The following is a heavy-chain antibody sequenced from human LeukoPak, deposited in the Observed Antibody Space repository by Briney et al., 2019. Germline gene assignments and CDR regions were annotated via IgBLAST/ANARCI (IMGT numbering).Heavy chain of an antibody. D-gene: IGHD3-22*01. CDR1: GFTFATYA. V-gene: IGHV3-23*01. Sequence: GGSLRLSCAASGFTFATYAMSWVRQAPGKGLECVSSISGSAGTTSYADSVEGRFTISRDNGKNTLYLQMNSLRAEDTAVYYCARGSTYYDSSGQVPFDYWGQGTLVTVSS. J-gene: IGHJ4*02. CDR3: ARGSTYYDSSGQVPFDY. CDR2: ISGSAGTT.